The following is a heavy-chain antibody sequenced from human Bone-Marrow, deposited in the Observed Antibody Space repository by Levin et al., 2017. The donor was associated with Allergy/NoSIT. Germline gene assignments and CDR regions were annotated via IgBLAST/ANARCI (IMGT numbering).Heavy chain of an antibody. CDR2: IWNDGSNI. J-gene: IGHJ5*02. Sequence: PGESLKISCAASGFDFSRYAMHWVRQAPGKGLEWVAVIWNDGSNINYIESVKGRFTISRDNSKNTVSLQMNRLTVEDTAVYYCARDRFLWESDWFGLWGQGTLVTVSS. CDR1: GFDFSRYA. V-gene: IGHV3-33*01. D-gene: IGHD3-16*01. CDR3: ARDRFLWESDWFGL.